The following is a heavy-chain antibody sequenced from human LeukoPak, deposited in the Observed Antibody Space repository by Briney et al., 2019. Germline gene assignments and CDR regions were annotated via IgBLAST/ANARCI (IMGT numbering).Heavy chain of an antibody. CDR1: GGSISSGGYY. J-gene: IGHJ6*02. CDR3: ARHEPYRVPVAGTYYSYPMDV. V-gene: IGHV4-31*03. D-gene: IGHD6-19*01. CDR2: IYYSGST. Sequence: SETLSLTCTVSGGSISSGGYYWSWIRQHPGKGLEWIGYIYYSGSTYYNPSLKSRVTISVDTSKNQFSLKLSSVTAADTAVYYCARHEPYRVPVAGTYYSYPMDVWGQGTTVTVSS.